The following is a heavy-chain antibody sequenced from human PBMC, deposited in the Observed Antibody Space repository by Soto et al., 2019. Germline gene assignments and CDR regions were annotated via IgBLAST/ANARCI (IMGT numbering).Heavy chain of an antibody. J-gene: IGHJ3*02. D-gene: IGHD3-22*01. CDR1: GGSISSGGYY. CDR3: ARVGCYDGSGYNAFHI. CDR2: IYYSGST. Sequence: SETLSLTCTVSGGSISSGGYYWSWIRQHPGKGLEWIGYIYYSGSTYYNPSLKSRVTISVDTSKNQFSLKLSSVTAADTAVYYCARVGCYDGSGYNAFHIWRQGTMVTVSS. V-gene: IGHV4-31*03.